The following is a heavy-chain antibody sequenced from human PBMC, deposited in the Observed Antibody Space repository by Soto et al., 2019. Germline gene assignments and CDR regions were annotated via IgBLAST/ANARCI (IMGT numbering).Heavy chain of an antibody. CDR2: INHSGST. J-gene: IGHJ4*02. V-gene: IGHV4-34*01. D-gene: IGHD6-6*01. CDR3: ARSSPFYFDY. Sequence: QVQLQQWGAGLLKPSETLSLTCAVYGGSFSGYYWSWIRQPPGKGLEWIGEINHSGSTNYNPSLKSRVTISVDTSKNQFSLKLSSVTAADTAVYYCARSSPFYFDYWGQGTLVTVSS. CDR1: GGSFSGYY.